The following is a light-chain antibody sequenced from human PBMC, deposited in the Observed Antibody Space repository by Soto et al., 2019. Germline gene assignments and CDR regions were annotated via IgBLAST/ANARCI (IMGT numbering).Light chain of an antibody. CDR2: AAS. V-gene: IGKV3D-20*02. CDR1: QTVSSNY. J-gene: IGKJ5*01. CDR3: QQRSNWPPSIT. Sequence: EIVLTQSPGTLSLSPGERSTLSCSSIQTVSSNYLAWYQQKPGQAPRLLIYAASTRATGIPDRFSGSGSGTDFTLTISSLEPEDFAVYYCQQRSNWPPSITFGQGTRLEIK.